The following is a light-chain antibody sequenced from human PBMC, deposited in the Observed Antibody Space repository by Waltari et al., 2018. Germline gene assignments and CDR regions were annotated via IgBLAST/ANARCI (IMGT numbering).Light chain of an antibody. Sequence: FALSQPPSVSVSPGQTASIPCSADTLGHNLASWYQPKPGQSPLLVIYQDNKRPSGIPERFSGSNSGNTATLTISGPQAVDEADYYCQAWDSSTYVVFGGGTKLTVL. CDR2: QDN. J-gene: IGLJ2*01. V-gene: IGLV3-1*01. CDR3: QAWDSSTYVV. CDR1: TLGHNL.